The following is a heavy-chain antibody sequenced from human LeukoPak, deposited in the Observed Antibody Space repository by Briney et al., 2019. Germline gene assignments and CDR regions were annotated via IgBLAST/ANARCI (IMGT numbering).Heavy chain of an antibody. J-gene: IGHJ4*02. CDR3: ARRGITGTTNY. CDR2: INHSGST. V-gene: IGHV4-34*01. Sequence: PSETLSLTCAVYGGSFSGYYWSWIRQPPGKGLEWIGEINHSGSTNYNPSLKSRVTISVETSKNQFSLKLSSVTAADTAVYYCARRGITGTTNYWGQGTLVTVSS. D-gene: IGHD1-7*01. CDR1: GGSFSGYY.